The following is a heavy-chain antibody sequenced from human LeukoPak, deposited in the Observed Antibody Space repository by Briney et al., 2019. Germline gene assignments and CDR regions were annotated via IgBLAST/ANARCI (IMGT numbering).Heavy chain of an antibody. V-gene: IGHV3-30-3*01. J-gene: IGHJ4*02. CDR3: ARGSPAKLLWFGELSGY. CDR1: GFTFSSYA. CDR2: ISYDGSNK. D-gene: IGHD3-10*01. Sequence: GGSLRPSCAASGFTFSSYAMSWVRQAPGKGLEWVAVISYDGSNKYYADSVKGRFTISRDNSKNTLYLQMNSLRAEDTAVYYCARGSPAKLLWFGELSGYWGQGTLVTVSS.